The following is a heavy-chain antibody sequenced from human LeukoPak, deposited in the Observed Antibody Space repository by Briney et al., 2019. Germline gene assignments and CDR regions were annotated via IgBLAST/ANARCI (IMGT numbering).Heavy chain of an antibody. D-gene: IGHD2-2*01. V-gene: IGHV4-38-2*01. J-gene: IGHJ5*02. CDR2: IYHSGST. CDR1: GYSISSGYY. Sequence: SETLSLTCAVSGYSISSGYYWGWIRQPPGKGLEWIGSIYHSGSTYYNPSLKSRVTISVDTSKNQFSLKLSSVTAADTAVYYCARSKLPAAHFNWFDPWGQGTLVTVSS. CDR3: ARSKLPAAHFNWFDP.